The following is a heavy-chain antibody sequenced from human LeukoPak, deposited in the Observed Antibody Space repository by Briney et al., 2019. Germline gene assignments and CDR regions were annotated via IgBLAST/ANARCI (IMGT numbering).Heavy chain of an antibody. V-gene: IGHV3-33*01. CDR2: IWYDGSNK. CDR3: ARDRPNWAIDY. CDR1: GFTFSSYG. Sequence: PGGSLRLSCAASGFTFSSYGMHWVRQAPGKGLEWVAVIWYDGSNKYYADSVKGRFTVSRDNSKNTLYLQMNSLRAEDTAVYYCARDRPNWAIDYWGQGTLVTVSS. J-gene: IGHJ4*02. D-gene: IGHD7-27*01.